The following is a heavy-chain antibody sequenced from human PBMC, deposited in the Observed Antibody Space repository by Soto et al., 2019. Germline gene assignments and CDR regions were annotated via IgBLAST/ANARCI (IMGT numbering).Heavy chain of an antibody. V-gene: IGHV4-39*01. J-gene: IGHJ5*02. Sequence: SETLSLTCTVSGGSISSSSYYWGWIRQPPGKGLEWIGSIYYSGSTYYKPSLKSRVTISVDTSKKQFSMKLSSVTAADTVVYYCAIHISHSDPDYDFWSGSWFDPWGQGTLVTVSS. CDR1: GGSISSSSYY. CDR3: AIHISHSDPDYDFWSGSWFDP. CDR2: IYYSGST. D-gene: IGHD3-3*01.